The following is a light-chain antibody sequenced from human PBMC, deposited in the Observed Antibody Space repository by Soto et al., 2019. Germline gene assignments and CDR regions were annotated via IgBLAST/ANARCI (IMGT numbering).Light chain of an antibody. CDR3: QQSYSTPLT. CDR1: QDISNY. CDR2: DAS. Sequence: DIQMTQSPSSLSASVGDIFTITCQSSQDISNYLNWYQQKPGKAPKLLIYDASNLETGVPSRFSGSGSGTDFTLTISSLQPEDFATYYCQQSYSTPLTFGGGTKVDI. V-gene: IGKV1-39*01. J-gene: IGKJ4*01.